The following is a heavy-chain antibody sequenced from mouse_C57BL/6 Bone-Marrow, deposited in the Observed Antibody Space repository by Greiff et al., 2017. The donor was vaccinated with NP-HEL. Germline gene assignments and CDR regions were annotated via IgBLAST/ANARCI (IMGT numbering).Heavy chain of an antibody. J-gene: IGHJ4*01. CDR1: GFSLTSYA. V-gene: IGHV2-9-1*01. CDR3: ARSYSKRYYAMDY. CDR2: IWTGGGT. Sequence: VKLMESGPGLVAPSQSLSITCTVSGFSLTSYAISWVRQPPGKGLEWLGVIWTGGGTNYNSALKSRLSISKDNSKSQVFLKMNSLQTDDTARYYCARSYSKRYYAMDYWGQGTSVTVSS. D-gene: IGHD2-5*01.